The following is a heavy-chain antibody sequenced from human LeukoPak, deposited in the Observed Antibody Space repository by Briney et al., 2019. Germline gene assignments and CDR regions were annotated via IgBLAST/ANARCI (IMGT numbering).Heavy chain of an antibody. J-gene: IGHJ4*02. V-gene: IGHV3-23*01. D-gene: IGHD4-11*01. Sequence: PGGSLRLSCAASGFTFSGYAMNWVRQAPGKGLEWVSAISGSGGSTYYADSVKGRFTISRDNSKNTLYLQMDSLRAEDTAVYYCANRLMTTVSYYFDYWGQGTLVTVSS. CDR1: GFTFSGYA. CDR2: ISGSGGST. CDR3: ANRLMTTVSYYFDY.